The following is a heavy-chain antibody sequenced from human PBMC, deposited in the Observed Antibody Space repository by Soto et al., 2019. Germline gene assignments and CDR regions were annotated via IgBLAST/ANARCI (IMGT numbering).Heavy chain of an antibody. J-gene: IGHJ6*03. CDR3: ARDASEQWLVRDYYYYMDV. Sequence: SETLSLTCTVSGGSISSYYWSWIRQPPGKGLEWIGYIYYSGSTNYNPSLKSRVTISVDTSKNQFSLKLSSVTAADTAVYYCARDASEQWLVRDYYYYMDVWGKGTTVTVSS. CDR1: GGSISSYY. D-gene: IGHD6-19*01. V-gene: IGHV4-59*01. CDR2: IYYSGST.